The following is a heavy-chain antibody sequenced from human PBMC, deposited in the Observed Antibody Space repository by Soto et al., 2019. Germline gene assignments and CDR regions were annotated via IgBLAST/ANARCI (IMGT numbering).Heavy chain of an antibody. Sequence: PGGSLRLSCTASGFTFGDYAMSWVRQAPGKGLEWVGFIRSKAYGGTTEYAASVKGRFTISRDDSKSIAYLQMNSLKTEDTAVYYCTRDLMVATITMGWFDPWGQGTLVTVSS. V-gene: IGHV3-49*04. CDR2: IRSKAYGGTT. J-gene: IGHJ5*02. CDR3: TRDLMVATITMGWFDP. D-gene: IGHD5-12*01. CDR1: GFTFGDYA.